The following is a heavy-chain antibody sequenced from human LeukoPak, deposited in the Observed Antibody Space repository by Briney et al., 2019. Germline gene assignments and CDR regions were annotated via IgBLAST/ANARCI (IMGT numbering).Heavy chain of an antibody. D-gene: IGHD6-13*01. CDR1: EINVTSKY. V-gene: IGHV3-66*02. J-gene: IGHJ4*01. Sequence: GGSLRLSCAASEINVTSKYMTWIRQAPRKGLEWVSLIYGDNAAYYAESVRGRFIISRDSLKNTLFLQMNSLRTEDTAVYYCVSSTGQQFIPYDYWGHGTHVTVSS. CDR3: VSSTGQQFIPYDY. CDR2: IYGDNAA.